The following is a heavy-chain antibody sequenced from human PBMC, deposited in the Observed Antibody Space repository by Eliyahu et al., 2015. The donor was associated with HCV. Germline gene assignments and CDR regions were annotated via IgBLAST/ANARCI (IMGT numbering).Heavy chain of an antibody. D-gene: IGHD2-2*01. Sequence: QVQLVQSGAEVKKPGSSVKVSCKASGGTFSSYAISWVRQAPGQGLEWMGGIIPPFGTANYAQKFQGRVTITADESTSTAYMELNSLRSEDTAVYYCARAPPAAMGNWFDPWGQGTLVTVSS. V-gene: IGHV1-69*01. CDR2: IIPPFGTA. J-gene: IGHJ5*02. CDR3: ARAPPAAMGNWFDP. CDR1: GGTFSSYA.